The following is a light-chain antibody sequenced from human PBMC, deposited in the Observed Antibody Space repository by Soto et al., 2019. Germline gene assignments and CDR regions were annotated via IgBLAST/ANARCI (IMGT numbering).Light chain of an antibody. CDR1: SSDLGVYNY. J-gene: IGLJ2*01. CDR2: EVT. CDR3: SSYTTSSTPVV. Sequence: QSVLTQPASVSGSPGQSITISCTGTSSDLGVYNYVSWYQQHPGKAPKLIIYEVTNRPSGVSNRFSGSKSGNTASLTISGLQAEDEADLYCSSYTTSSTPVVFGGGTKLTVL. V-gene: IGLV2-14*01.